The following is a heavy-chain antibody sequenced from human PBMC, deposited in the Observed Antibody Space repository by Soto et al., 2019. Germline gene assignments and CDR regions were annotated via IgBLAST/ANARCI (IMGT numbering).Heavy chain of an antibody. CDR2: IYHSEST. CDR3: ARDKVGGYCSSTSCYAHYYYGMDV. J-gene: IGHJ6*02. D-gene: IGHD2-2*01. Sequence: PSETLSLTCAVSGGSISSSNWWSWVRQPPGKGLEWIGEIYHSESTNYNPSLKSRVTISVDKSKNQFSLKLSSVTAAGTAVYYCARDKVGGYCSSTSCYAHYYYGMDVWGQGTTVT. CDR1: GGSISSSNW. V-gene: IGHV4-4*02.